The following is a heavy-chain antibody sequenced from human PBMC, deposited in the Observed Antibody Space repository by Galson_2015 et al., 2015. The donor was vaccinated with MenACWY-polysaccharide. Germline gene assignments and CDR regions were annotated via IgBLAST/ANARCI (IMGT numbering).Heavy chain of an antibody. D-gene: IGHD3-9*01. Sequence: LSLTCTVSGASISNNDTYWSWLPRPPGKGLEWIGYIHFTGRTFFNPSLKSRLTISVDTTKNQFSLKLTSVTAADTAIYYCARGFYDILTRYPKNFDYWGQGTLVTISS. J-gene: IGHJ4*02. CDR2: IHFTGRT. V-gene: IGHV4-30-4*08. CDR3: ARGFYDILTRYPKNFDY. CDR1: GASISNNDTY.